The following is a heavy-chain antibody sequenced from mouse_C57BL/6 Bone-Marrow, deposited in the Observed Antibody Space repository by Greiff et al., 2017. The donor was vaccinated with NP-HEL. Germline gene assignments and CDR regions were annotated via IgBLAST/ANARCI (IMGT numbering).Heavy chain of an antibody. CDR1: GYTFTSYW. J-gene: IGHJ3*01. D-gene: IGHD4-1*01. V-gene: IGHV1-61*01. Sequence: VQLQQPGAELVRPGSSVKLSCKASGYTFTSYWMAWVKQRPGQGLEWIGNIYPSDSETHYHQKFKDKATLTVDESSRTAYMQLSSLTSEDSAVYYCASNWVRFAYWGQGTLVTVSA. CDR2: IYPSDSET. CDR3: ASNWVRFAY.